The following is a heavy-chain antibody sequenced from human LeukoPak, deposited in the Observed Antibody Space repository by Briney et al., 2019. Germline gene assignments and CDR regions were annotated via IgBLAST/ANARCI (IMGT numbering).Heavy chain of an antibody. Sequence: GGSLRLSCAASGFTFSVYAMSWARQAPGKGLEWVSTISSSGGSTYYADSVKGRFTISRDNSKNTLYLQMSSLRAEDTAVYYCAKGGAYHYYFMDVWGKGTTVTVSS. J-gene: IGHJ6*03. V-gene: IGHV3-23*01. CDR3: AKGGAYHYYFMDV. CDR1: GFTFSVYA. CDR2: ISSSGGST. D-gene: IGHD1-26*01.